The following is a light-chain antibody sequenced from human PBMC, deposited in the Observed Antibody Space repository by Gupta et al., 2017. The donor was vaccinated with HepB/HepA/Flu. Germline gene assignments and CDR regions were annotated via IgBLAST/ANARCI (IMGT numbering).Light chain of an antibody. Sequence: AIRMTQSPSSFSASTGDRVTITCRASQGISSYLAWYQQKPGKAPKLLIYAASTLQSGVPSRFSGSGSGTDFTLTISCLQSEDFATYYCQQYDSYPPATFGGGTKVEIK. CDR1: QGISSY. CDR3: QQYDSYPPAT. V-gene: IGKV1-8*01. CDR2: AAS. J-gene: IGKJ4*01.